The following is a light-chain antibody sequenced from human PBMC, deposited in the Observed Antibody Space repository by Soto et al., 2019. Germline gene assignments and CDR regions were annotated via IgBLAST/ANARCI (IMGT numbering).Light chain of an antibody. CDR2: DAS. CDR3: QQRSNWPLT. CDR1: QSVSSY. J-gene: IGKJ4*01. V-gene: IGKV3-11*01. Sequence: EIVSTQSPATLSLSRGERATLSCRASQSVSSYLAWYQQKPGQVPRLLIYDASNRATGIPARFSGSGSGTDFTLTISSLEPQDSEVYYCQQRSNWPLTFGGGTRWISN.